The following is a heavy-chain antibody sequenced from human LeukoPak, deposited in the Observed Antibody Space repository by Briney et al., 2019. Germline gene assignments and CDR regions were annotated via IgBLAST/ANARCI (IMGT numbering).Heavy chain of an antibody. CDR2: IYYTGST. J-gene: IGHJ4*02. CDR1: GGFISSGVYY. CDR3: ASQYYYGSGSYYYKY. Sequence: SETLSLTCTVSGGFISSGVYYWSWIRQPPGKGLEWIGYIYYTGSTYYNPSLKSRVPISVDTSKSQFSLKLSSLTAADTAVYYCASQYYYGSGSYYYKYWGQGTLVSVSS. V-gene: IGHV4-30-4*08. D-gene: IGHD3-10*01.